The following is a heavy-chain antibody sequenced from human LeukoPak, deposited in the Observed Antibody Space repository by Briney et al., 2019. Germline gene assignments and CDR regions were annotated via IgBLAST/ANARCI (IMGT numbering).Heavy chain of an antibody. J-gene: IGHJ4*02. CDR2: INTGSGNT. D-gene: IGHD3-3*01. Sequence: ASVKVSCKASGYTFTSHALHWVRQAPGLGLEWMAWINTGSGNTKHSQNFQGRVTIARDTSASTVYMELSSLRSEDTAVYYCAKVSSDFWGSYTFDHWGQGTPVTVSS. V-gene: IGHV1-3*04. CDR3: AKVSSDFWGSYTFDH. CDR1: GYTFTSHA.